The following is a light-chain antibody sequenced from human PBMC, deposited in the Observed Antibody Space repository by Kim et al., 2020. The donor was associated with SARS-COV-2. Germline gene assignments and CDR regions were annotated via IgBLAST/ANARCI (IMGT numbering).Light chain of an antibody. CDR2: DVS. CDR3: SSYTSSSTLEVV. CDR1: SSDVGGYNY. J-gene: IGLJ2*01. V-gene: IGLV2-14*03. Sequence: SLTISCTGTSSDVGGYNYVSWYQQHPGKAPKLMIYDVSNRPSGVSNRFSGSKSGNTASLTISGLQAEDEADYYCSSYTSSSTLEVVFGGGTKLTVL.